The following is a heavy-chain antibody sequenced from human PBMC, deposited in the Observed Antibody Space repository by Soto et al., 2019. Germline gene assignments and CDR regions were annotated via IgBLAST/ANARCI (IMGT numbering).Heavy chain of an antibody. J-gene: IGHJ4*02. V-gene: IGHV3-30*18. CDR1: GFTFSSYG. D-gene: IGHD5-12*01. Sequence: GSLGLAGSASGFTFSSYGMHGVRQAPGKGLEWVAVISYDGSNKYYADSVKGRFTISRDNSKNTLYLQTNSLRAEDTAVYYCAKALGRWLQFTGPPGDYWGQGTLVTVYS. CDR2: ISYDGSNK. CDR3: AKALGRWLQFTGPPGDY.